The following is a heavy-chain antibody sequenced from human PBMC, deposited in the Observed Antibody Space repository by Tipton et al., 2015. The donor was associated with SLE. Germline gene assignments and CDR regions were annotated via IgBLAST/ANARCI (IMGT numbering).Heavy chain of an antibody. CDR1: GGSFNDYY. V-gene: IGHV4-34*09. Sequence: TLSLTCAVYGGSFNDYYWSWIRQPPGKGLEWIGEVTQSGATNYNPSLKSRVTISVDTSRNQFSLKLSSVSAADTAVYYCARGSLGRHYDIVTCHTYYYYGMDVWGHGTTVTVSS. J-gene: IGHJ6*02. CDR3: ARGSLGRHYDIVTCHTYYYYGMDV. D-gene: IGHD3-9*01. CDR2: VTQSGAT.